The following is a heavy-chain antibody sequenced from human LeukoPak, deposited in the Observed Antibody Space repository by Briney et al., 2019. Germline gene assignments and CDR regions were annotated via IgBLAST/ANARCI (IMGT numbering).Heavy chain of an antibody. CDR2: IYYSGST. CDR3: ARDRGITGTTYYYYYGMDV. CDR1: GGSISSSSYY. J-gene: IGHJ6*02. D-gene: IGHD1-7*01. Sequence: SETLSLTCTVSGGSISSSSYYWGWIRQPPGKGLEWIGSIYYSGSTYYNPSLKSRVTISVDTSKNQFSLKLSSVTAADTAVYYCARDRGITGTTYYYYYGMDVWGQGTTVTVSS. V-gene: IGHV4-39*07.